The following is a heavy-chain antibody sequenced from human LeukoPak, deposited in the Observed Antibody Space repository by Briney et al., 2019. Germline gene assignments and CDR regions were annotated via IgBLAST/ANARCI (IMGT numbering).Heavy chain of an antibody. D-gene: IGHD6-6*01. V-gene: IGHV1-18*01. CDR1: GYTFTSYG. CDR3: ARGRGIAARRDYYYYMDV. CDR2: ISAYNGNT. J-gene: IGHJ6*03. Sequence: ASVKVSCKASGYTFTSYGISWARQAPGQGLEWMGWISAYNGNTNYAQKLQGRVTMTTDTSTSTAYMELRSLRSDDTAVYYCARGRGIAARRDYYYYMDVWGKGTTVTVSS.